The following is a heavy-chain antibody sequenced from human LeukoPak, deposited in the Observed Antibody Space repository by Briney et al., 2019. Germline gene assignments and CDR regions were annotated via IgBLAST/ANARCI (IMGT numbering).Heavy chain of an antibody. V-gene: IGHV3-66*01. CDR3: ARTTFYYDSGYHFDY. CDR1: GFTVSSNY. CDR2: IYSGGST. J-gene: IGHJ4*02. Sequence: GGSLRLSCAASGFTVSSNYMSWARQAPGKGLEWVSVIYSGGSTYYADSVKGRFTISRDNSKNTLYLQMNSLRAEDTAVYYCARTTFYYDSGYHFDYWGQGTLVTVSS. D-gene: IGHD3-22*01.